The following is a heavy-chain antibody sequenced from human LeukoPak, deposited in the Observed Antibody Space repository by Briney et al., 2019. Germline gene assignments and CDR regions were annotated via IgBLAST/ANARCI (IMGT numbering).Heavy chain of an antibody. Sequence: ASVKVSRKASGYTFTSYDINWVRQATGQGLEWMGWMNPNSGNTGYAQKFQGRVTMTRNTSISTAYMELSSLRSEDTAVYYCAINFWSGYTNDYWGQGTLVTVSS. V-gene: IGHV1-8*01. CDR2: MNPNSGNT. J-gene: IGHJ4*02. D-gene: IGHD3-3*01. CDR1: GYTFTSYD. CDR3: AINFWSGYTNDY.